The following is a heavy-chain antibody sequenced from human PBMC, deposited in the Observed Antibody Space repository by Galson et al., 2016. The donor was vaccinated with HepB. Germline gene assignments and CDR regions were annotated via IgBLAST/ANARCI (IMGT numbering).Heavy chain of an antibody. Sequence: SLRLSCAASGFTFSSYGMIWVRQAPGKGLEWVAIIWYDRNNKYYADSVKGRFTISRDISKNTLYLQMNSLRAEDTAVYYCARDRYGDYLDYWDQGTLVTVSS. CDR1: GFTFSSYG. CDR3: ARDRYGDYLDY. CDR2: IWYDRNNK. D-gene: IGHD4-17*01. V-gene: IGHV3-33*08. J-gene: IGHJ4*02.